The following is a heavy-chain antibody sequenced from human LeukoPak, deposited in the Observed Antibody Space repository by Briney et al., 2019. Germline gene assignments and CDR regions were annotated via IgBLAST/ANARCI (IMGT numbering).Heavy chain of an antibody. D-gene: IGHD2-2*01. Sequence: GGSLRLSCAASGFTFSSYSMNWVRQAPGKGLEWVSSISSSSSYIYYADSVKGRFTISRDNAKNSLYLQMNSLRAEDTAVCYCARDWGGSVVVPAAMSTPTNHKGIDYWGQGTLVTVSS. CDR1: GFTFSSYS. J-gene: IGHJ4*02. CDR2: ISSSSSYI. CDR3: ARDWGGSVVVPAAMSTPTNHKGIDY. V-gene: IGHV3-21*01.